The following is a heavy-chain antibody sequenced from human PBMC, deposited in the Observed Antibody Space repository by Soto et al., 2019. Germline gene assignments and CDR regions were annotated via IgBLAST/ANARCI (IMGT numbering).Heavy chain of an antibody. V-gene: IGHV3-30*04. CDR3: ASQMMTIGSFDY. D-gene: IGHD3-16*01. CDR2: IWYDGSNK. CDR1: GFIFNNYA. Sequence: QVQLVESGGGVVQPGGSLRLSCAASGFIFNNYAMHWVRQAPGNGLEWVAVIWYDGSNKYYADSVKGRFTISRDNSKNTLYLQMNSLRAEDTAVYYCASQMMTIGSFDYWGQGTLVTVSS. J-gene: IGHJ4*02.